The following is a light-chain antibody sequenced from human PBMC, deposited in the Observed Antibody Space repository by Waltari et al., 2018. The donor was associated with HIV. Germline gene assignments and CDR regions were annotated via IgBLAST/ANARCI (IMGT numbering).Light chain of an antibody. V-gene: IGLV3-19*01. J-gene: IGLJ3*02. Sequence: SSELTQDPSVSVALGQTVRITCRGDSLRNFYASWYQQKPRQAPLLVVSGENKRTSGTPDRCSGSRSGDTASLTVTGAQPEDEADSICNSRDSSGSHWVFGGGTKLTV. CDR1: SLRNFY. CDR2: GEN. CDR3: NSRDSSGSHWV.